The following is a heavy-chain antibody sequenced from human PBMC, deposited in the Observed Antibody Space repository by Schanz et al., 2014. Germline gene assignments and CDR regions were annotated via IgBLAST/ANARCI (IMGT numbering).Heavy chain of an antibody. CDR1: GFTFRTYL. CDR2: ISSSSSTI. Sequence: EVQLVESGGGLVQPGGSLRLSCAASGFTFRTYLMNWVRQAPGKGLEWVSFISSSSSTIYYADSVKGRFTISRDNAKNSLYLQMNSLRDEDTAVYYCAREGERKGMLPYYFDYWGQGTVVTVSS. V-gene: IGHV3-48*02. D-gene: IGHD3-10*01. J-gene: IGHJ4*03. CDR3: AREGERKGMLPYYFDY.